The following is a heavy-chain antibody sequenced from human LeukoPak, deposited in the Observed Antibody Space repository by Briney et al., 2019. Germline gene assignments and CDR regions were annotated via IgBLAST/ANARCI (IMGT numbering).Heavy chain of an antibody. V-gene: IGHV1-8*01. J-gene: IGHJ5*02. CDR1: GYTFTSYD. Sequence: ASVKVSCKASGYTFTSYDINWVRQATGQGLEWMGWMNPNSGYTGYAQKFQGRVTMTRNTSISTAYMELSSLRSEDTAVYYCARGGDGSRPFRYWFDPWGQGTLVTVSS. CDR3: ARGGDGSRPFRYWFDP. D-gene: IGHD3-16*01. CDR2: MNPNSGYT.